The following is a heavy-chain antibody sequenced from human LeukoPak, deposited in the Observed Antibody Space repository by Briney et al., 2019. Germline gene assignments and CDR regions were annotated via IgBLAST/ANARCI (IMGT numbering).Heavy chain of an antibody. J-gene: IGHJ4*02. CDR2: IRSDGSNK. V-gene: IGHV3-30*02. Sequence: GGSLRFSCEALGFTFGYFGRSWLRQAPGKGRGWGAFIRSDGSNKYYTDSVKGRFTISRDNSKNTLYLQMNSLRAEDTALYYCAKDNRYDYIWGTYRPNDYWGQGTLVTVSS. D-gene: IGHD3-16*02. CDR1: GFTFGYFG. CDR3: AKDNRYDYIWGTYRPNDY.